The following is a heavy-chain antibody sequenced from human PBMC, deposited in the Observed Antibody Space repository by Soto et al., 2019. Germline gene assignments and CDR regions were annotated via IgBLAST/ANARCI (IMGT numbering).Heavy chain of an antibody. D-gene: IGHD3-22*01. V-gene: IGHV3-15*01. CDR3: TTGSDSSGSKY. Sequence: GGSLRLSCAASGFTFSNAWMSWVRQAPGKGLEWVGRIKSKTDGGATDYAAPVKGRFTISRDDSKNTLYLQMNSLKTEDTAVYYCTTGSDSSGSKYWGQGTLVTVSS. CDR1: GFTFSNAW. CDR2: IKSKTDGGAT. J-gene: IGHJ4*02.